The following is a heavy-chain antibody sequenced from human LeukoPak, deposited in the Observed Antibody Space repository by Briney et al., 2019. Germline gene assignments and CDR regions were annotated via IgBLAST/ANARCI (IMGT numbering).Heavy chain of an antibody. CDR1: GYTFTSYD. CDR3: ARGGYYYGSGSNGFDY. V-gene: IGHV1-8*01. Sequence: ASVKVSCKASGYTFTSYDINWVRQATGQGLEWMGWMNPNSGNTGYAQKFQGRVTMTRNTSISTAYMELSSLRSEDTAVYYCARGGYYYGSGSNGFDYWGQGTLVTVSS. CDR2: MNPNSGNT. J-gene: IGHJ4*02. D-gene: IGHD3-10*01.